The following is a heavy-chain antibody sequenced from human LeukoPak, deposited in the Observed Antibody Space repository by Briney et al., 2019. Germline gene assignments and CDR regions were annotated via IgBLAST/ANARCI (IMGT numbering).Heavy chain of an antibody. CDR1: GFSISSGYY. V-gene: IGHV4-38-2*01. Sequence: PSETLSLTCAVSGFSISSGYYWGWIRQPPGKGLEWIGRIYHSESTYYNPSLKRRVTISVDTSTNQFSLKQRSVTAADTAVYYCARVRDGYNFGYFDYWGQGTLVTVSS. J-gene: IGHJ4*02. CDR2: IYHSEST. CDR3: ARVRDGYNFGYFDY. D-gene: IGHD5-24*01.